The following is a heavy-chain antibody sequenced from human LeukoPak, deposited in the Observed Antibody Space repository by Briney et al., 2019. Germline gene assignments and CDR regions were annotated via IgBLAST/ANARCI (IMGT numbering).Heavy chain of an antibody. V-gene: IGHV4-59*01. Sequence: SETLSLTCTVSGGSISNYYWSWIRQSPEKGLEWIGYIYYSGSNNYNPSLKSRVTISLDTSRNHFSLKLTSVTAADTAFYYCARATYTSTWSKTDSWGQGILVTVSS. CDR1: GGSISNYY. CDR3: ARATYTSTWSKTDS. CDR2: IYYSGSN. D-gene: IGHD6-6*01. J-gene: IGHJ4*02.